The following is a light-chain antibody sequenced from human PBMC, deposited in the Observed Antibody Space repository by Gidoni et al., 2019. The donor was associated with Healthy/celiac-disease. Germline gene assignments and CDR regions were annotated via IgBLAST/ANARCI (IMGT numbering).Light chain of an antibody. Sequence: QSALTPPASVSGSPGQSVTISCTGTSSDVGSYNLVSWYQQHPGKAPKLMIYEVSKRPSGVSNRFSGSKSGNTASLTISGLQAEDEADYYCCSYAGSYTFRVFGGGTKLTVL. J-gene: IGLJ2*01. CDR2: EVS. CDR1: SSDVGSYNL. CDR3: CSYAGSYTFRV. V-gene: IGLV2-23*02.